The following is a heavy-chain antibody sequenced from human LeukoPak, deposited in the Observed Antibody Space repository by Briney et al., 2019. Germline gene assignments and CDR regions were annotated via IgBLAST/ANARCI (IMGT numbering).Heavy chain of an antibody. D-gene: IGHD4-11*01. CDR2: IYTSGST. CDR1: GGSISSYY. CDR3: ARELTTVTHIYYYIDV. V-gene: IGHV4-4*07. Sequence: SETLSLTCTVSGGSISSYYWSWIRQPAGKGLEWIGRIYTSGSTNYNPSLKSRVTLSVDTSKNQFSLKLTSVTAADTAVYFCARELTTVTHIYYYIDVWGKGTTVTVSS. J-gene: IGHJ6*03.